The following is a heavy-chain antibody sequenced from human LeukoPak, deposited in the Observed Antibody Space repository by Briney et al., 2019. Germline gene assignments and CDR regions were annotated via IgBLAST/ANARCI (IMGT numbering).Heavy chain of an antibody. J-gene: IGHJ3*02. CDR3: AKVAYAYYYDSSGLFSHDAFDI. Sequence: PGGSLRLSCAASGFTFSGSGMHWVRQASGKGLEWVGRIRSKVNSYATAYAASVKGRFTISRDNSKNTLYLQMNSLRAEDTAVYYCAKVAYAYYYDSSGLFSHDAFDIWGQGTMVTVSS. D-gene: IGHD3-22*01. CDR2: IRSKVNSYAT. CDR1: GFTFSGSG. V-gene: IGHV3-73*01.